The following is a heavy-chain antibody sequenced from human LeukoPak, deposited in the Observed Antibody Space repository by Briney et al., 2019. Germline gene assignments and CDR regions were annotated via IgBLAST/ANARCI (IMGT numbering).Heavy chain of an antibody. CDR3: ARGRGFY. CDR1: GGSFSGYY. J-gene: IGHJ4*02. V-gene: IGHV4-34*01. Sequence: KPSETLSLTYAVYGGSFSGYYWSWIRQPPGKGLEWIREINHSGSTNYNPSLKSRVTISVDTSKNQFSLKLSSVTAADTAVYYCARGRGFYWGQGTLVTVSS. D-gene: IGHD3-10*01. CDR2: INHSGST.